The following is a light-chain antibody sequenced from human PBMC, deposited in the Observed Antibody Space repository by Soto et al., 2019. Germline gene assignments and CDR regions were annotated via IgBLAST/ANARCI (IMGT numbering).Light chain of an antibody. CDR3: QQYNNWPPWT. J-gene: IGKJ1*01. Sequence: EIVMTQSPATLPVPPGERATLSCRASQSVSSNLAWYQQKPGQAPRLLIYGASTRATGIPARFSGSGSGTEFTLTISSLQSEDFAVYYCQQYNNWPPWTFGQGTKVDIK. V-gene: IGKV3-15*01. CDR1: QSVSSN. CDR2: GAS.